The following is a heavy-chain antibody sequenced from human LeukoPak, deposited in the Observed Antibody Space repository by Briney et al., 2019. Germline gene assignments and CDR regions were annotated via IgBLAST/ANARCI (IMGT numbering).Heavy chain of an antibody. D-gene: IGHD1-14*01. CDR3: AKMSGHPVMAYRIGS. CDR1: GFTFSSYS. CDR2: MTGNGATS. V-gene: IGHV3-23*01. J-gene: IGHJ4*02. Sequence: GGSLRLSCAASGFTFSSYSMNWVRQAPGKGLEWVSSMTGNGATSWYAGSVRGRFTISRDNSKSTLYLQMNNLRPDDTAVYYCAKMSGHPVMAYRIGSWGQGTLVIVSS.